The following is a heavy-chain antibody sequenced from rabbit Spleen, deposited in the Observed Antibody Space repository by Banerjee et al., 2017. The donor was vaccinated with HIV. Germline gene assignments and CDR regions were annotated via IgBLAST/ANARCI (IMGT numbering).Heavy chain of an antibody. CDR2: IYAAGVSDT. Sequence: QLEESGGDLVKPEGSLTLTCTASGFSFNSGFWVCWVRQAPGKGLEWIACIYAAGVSDTDHANWATGRFSVSKTSSTTVTLQMTSLTAADTATYFCARGVYDDYDTYYFDLWGQGTLVTVS. V-gene: IGHV1S45*01. CDR3: ARGVYDDYDTYYFDL. J-gene: IGHJ4*01. CDR1: GFSFNSGFW. D-gene: IGHD2-1*01.